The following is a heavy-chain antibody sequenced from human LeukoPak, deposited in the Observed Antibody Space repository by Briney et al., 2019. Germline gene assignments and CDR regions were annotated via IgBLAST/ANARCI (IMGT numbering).Heavy chain of an antibody. J-gene: IGHJ4*02. D-gene: IGHD3-10*01. CDR3: ARDRGLNVCPSDY. Sequence: ASVNVSCKASGYTFTGYYMHWVRQAPGQGLEWMGWINPNSGGTIYAEKFQGRVTMTRDTSTSTVYMELSSLRSEDTAVYYCARDRGLNVCPSDYWGQGTLVIVSS. CDR2: INPNSGGT. V-gene: IGHV1-2*02. CDR1: GYTFTGYY.